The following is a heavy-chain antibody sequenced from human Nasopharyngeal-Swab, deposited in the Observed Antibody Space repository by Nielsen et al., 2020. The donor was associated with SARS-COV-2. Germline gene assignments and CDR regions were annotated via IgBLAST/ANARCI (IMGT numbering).Heavy chain of an antibody. D-gene: IGHD4-17*01. J-gene: IGHJ2*01. CDR1: GGSISHYY. CDR2: IYYTGIT. CDR3: ARGPAHGDYGGWYFDL. Sequence: ESLKISCTVSGGSISHYYWSWIRQPPGKALEWIGYIYYTGITDYSPSLKSRVAISVATSQNQFSLELNSVTAADTAVYYCARGPAHGDYGGWYFDLWGRGTLVTVSS. V-gene: IGHV4-59*01.